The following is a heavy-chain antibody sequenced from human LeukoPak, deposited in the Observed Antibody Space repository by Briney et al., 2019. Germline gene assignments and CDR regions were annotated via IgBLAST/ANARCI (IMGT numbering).Heavy chain of an antibody. CDR1: GFTFSSYS. CDR3: ARDSDVRY. D-gene: IGHD3-10*01. CDR2: ITSSSSYV. V-gene: IGHV3-21*01. J-gene: IGHJ4*02. Sequence: GGSLRLSCAASGFTFSSYSMNWVRQAPGKGLEWVSSITSSSSYVYYADSVKGRFTISRDNAKNSLYLQVNSLRAEDTAVYYCARDSDVRYWGQGTLVTVSS.